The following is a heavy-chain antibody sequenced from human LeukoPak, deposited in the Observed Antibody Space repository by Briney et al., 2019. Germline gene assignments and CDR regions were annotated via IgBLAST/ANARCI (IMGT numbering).Heavy chain of an antibody. V-gene: IGHV3-53*01. CDR3: AREREAAATTWFDP. Sequence: GGSLRLSCAASGFTVSSNYMSWVRQAPGKGLEWVSVIYSGGSTYYADSVKGRFTISRDNSKNTLYLQMNSLRAEDTAVYYCAREREAAATTWFDPWGQGTLVTVSS. D-gene: IGHD6-13*01. CDR1: GFTVSSNY. J-gene: IGHJ5*02. CDR2: IYSGGST.